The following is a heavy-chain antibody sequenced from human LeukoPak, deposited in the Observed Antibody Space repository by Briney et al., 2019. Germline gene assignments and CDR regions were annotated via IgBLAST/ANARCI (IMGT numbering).Heavy chain of an antibody. Sequence: PSETLSLTCAVSGYSISNGYYWSWIRRPAGKGLEWIGRIYTSGSTNYNPSLKSRVTISVDTSKNQFSLKLSSVTAADTAVYYCARIYSSSFDYWGQGTLVTVSS. CDR3: ARIYSSSFDY. CDR1: GYSISNGYY. D-gene: IGHD6-6*01. J-gene: IGHJ4*02. V-gene: IGHV4-61*02. CDR2: IYTSGST.